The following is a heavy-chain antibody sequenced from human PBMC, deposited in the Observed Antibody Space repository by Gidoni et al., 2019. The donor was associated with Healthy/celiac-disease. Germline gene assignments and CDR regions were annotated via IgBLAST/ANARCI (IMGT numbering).Heavy chain of an antibody. D-gene: IGHD3-22*01. V-gene: IGHV3-23*04. CDR1: GFTFRSYS. CDR2: ISGSGGST. CDR3: ATGLAYYYDRTGLPPFDY. J-gene: IGHJ4*02. Sequence: EVQLVESGVGLVQPGGSLSLCCAASGFTFRSYSMSWVRQAPGKGLEWVSSISGSGGSTYYADSVKGRFTISRDNSKTTLYLPMNSLRSEDTAVYYCATGLAYYYDRTGLPPFDYWGQGTLVTVSS.